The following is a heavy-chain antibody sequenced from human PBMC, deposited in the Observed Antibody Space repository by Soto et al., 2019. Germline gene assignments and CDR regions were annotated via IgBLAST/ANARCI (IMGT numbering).Heavy chain of an antibody. J-gene: IGHJ6*02. D-gene: IGHD6-6*01. CDR1: GFTFSSYG. CDR2: ISYDGSNT. CDR3: AKYLIATRRYYYYGIDV. V-gene: IGHV3-30*18. Sequence: GGSLRLSCAASGFTFSSYGMHWVRQAPGKGLEWVAVISYDGSNTYYADSVKGRFTISRDNSKNTLYLQMNSLRAEDTAVYYCAKYLIATRRYYYYGIDVWGQGTPVTVSS.